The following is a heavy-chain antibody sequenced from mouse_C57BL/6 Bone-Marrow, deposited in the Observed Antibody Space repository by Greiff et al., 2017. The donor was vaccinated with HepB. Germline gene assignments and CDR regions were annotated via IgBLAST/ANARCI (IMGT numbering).Heavy chain of an antibody. V-gene: IGHV7-3*01. CDR3: ASLKGLLRSDWYFDV. CDR1: GFTFTDYY. J-gene: IGHJ1*03. D-gene: IGHD1-1*01. CDR2: IRNKANGYTT. Sequence: EVMLVESGGGLVQPGGSLSLSCAASGFTFTDYYMSWVRQPPGKALEWLGFIRNKANGYTTEYSASVKGRFTISRDNSQSILYLQMNALRAEDSATYDCASLKGLLRSDWYFDVWGTGTTVTVSS.